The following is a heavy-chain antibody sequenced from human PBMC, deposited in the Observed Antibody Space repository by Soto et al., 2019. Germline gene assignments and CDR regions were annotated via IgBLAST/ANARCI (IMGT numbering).Heavy chain of an antibody. Sequence: SVEVCSKASGGTFSSYAISWVRQATGQGLEWMGGIIPIFGTANYAQKFQGRVTITADESTSTAYMELNSLRAEDTAVYYCARENYDFWSGYPAYFDYWGQGTLVTVSS. J-gene: IGHJ4*02. V-gene: IGHV1-69*13. CDR1: GGTFSSYA. CDR2: IIPIFGTA. CDR3: ARENYDFWSGYPAYFDY. D-gene: IGHD3-3*01.